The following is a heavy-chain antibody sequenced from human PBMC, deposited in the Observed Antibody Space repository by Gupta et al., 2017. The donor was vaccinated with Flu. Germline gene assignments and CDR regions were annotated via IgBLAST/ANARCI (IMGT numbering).Heavy chain of an antibody. D-gene: IGHD4-17*01. CDR3: ATVTSGC. CDR2: INPDGSST. CDR1: GFTFSSSY. Sequence: VESGGGLVQPGGSLRLSCAASGFTFSSSYLQWVRQAPGKGLVWVSRINPDGSSTTYAESVKGRFTISRDNAKNTLYLQMNSLGDDDTAVYYCATVTSGCWGQGTLVTVSS. J-gene: IGHJ4*02. V-gene: IGHV3-74*03.